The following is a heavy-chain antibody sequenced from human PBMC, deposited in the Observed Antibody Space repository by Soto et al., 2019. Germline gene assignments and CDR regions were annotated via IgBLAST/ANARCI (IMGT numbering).Heavy chain of an antibody. J-gene: IGHJ4*02. CDR1: GGTFSTFG. CDR2: IIPFFGTA. Sequence: VKVSCKTSGGTFSTFGISWVRQAPGQGLEWMGGIIPFFGTAEYSQKFEDRITITADESTNTVYMDLRSLTSEDTAIYYCARTAPMDAGDKYYYDFWGQGALFTVSS. V-gene: IGHV1-69*01. CDR3: ARTAPMDAGDKYYYDF. D-gene: IGHD3-16*01.